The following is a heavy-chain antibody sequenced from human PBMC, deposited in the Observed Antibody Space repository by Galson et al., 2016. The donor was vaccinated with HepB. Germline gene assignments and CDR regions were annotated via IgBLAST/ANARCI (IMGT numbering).Heavy chain of an antibody. J-gene: IGHJ3*01. CDR1: GFTFSSYA. CDR3: AIDSHYYSGSCYGAFDV. CDR2: INNSGDKT. Sequence: LRLSCAVSGFTFSSYAMSWVRQAPEKGLEWVSSINNSGDKTYYADSVKGRFTVSRDNSKNTLFLHLNRLRAEDTARYFSAIDSHYYSGSCYGAFDVWGQGTVVTASS. V-gene: IGHV3-23*01. D-gene: IGHD5-12*01.